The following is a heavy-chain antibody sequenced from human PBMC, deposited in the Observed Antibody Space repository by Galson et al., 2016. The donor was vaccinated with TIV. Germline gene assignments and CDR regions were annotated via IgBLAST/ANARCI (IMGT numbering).Heavy chain of an antibody. CDR1: GYSISSGYY. CDR2: IYYTGTT. Sequence: ETLSLTCSVSGYSISSGYYWGWIRQSPGKGLEWMGSIYYTGTTYTSPSLKSRLALSVDTSNNQVSLRLSSVTAADTAVYYCAREGSTVTMHHYFGLDVWGQGATVIVSS. CDR3: AREGSTVTMHHYFGLDV. D-gene: IGHD4-17*01. V-gene: IGHV4-38-2*02. J-gene: IGHJ6*02.